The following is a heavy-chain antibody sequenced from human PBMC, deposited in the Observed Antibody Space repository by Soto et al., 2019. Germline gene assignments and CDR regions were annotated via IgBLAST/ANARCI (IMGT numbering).Heavy chain of an antibody. CDR2: IYYSGRT. CDR1: GGSISSSSYY. CDR3: ARLSVGLPYYFDY. D-gene: IGHD1-7*01. V-gene: IGHV4-39*01. Sequence: SETLSLTCTISGGSISSSSYYWGWIRQPPGKGLEWIGSIYYSGRTYYNPSLKSRVTISVDTSKNQFSLKLSSVTAADTALYYCARLSVGLPYYFDYWGQGTLVTVSS. J-gene: IGHJ4*02.